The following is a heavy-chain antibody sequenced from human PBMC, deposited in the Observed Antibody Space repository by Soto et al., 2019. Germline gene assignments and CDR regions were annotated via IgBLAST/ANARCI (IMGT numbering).Heavy chain of an antibody. CDR2: IRSKAYGGTT. D-gene: IGHD5-12*01. CDR1: GFTFGDYA. V-gene: IGHV3-49*04. J-gene: IGHJ6*02. Sequence: PGGFLRLSCTASGFTFGDYAMSWVRQAPGKGLEWAGFIRSKAYGGTTEYAASVKGRFTISRDDSKSIAYLQMNSLKTEDTAVYYCTRDFFAGSGYDSVYYYYGMDVWGQGNTGHRLL. CDR3: TRDFFAGSGYDSVYYYYGMDV.